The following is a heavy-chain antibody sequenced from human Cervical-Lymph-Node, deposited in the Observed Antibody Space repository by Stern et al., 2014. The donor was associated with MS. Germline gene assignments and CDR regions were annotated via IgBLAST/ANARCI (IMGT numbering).Heavy chain of an antibody. CDR2: IHDSGGT. Sequence: VQLVESGPGLVKPSQTLSLTCTVSGGSISSSGYYWSWIRQPADKGLEWIGRIHDSGGTSYNPSLKSRVTISMDTAQNQFSLKLPSVTAADTAVYYCATTRWDLFTWNWFDPWGQGTLVTVSS. D-gene: IGHD1-26*01. V-gene: IGHV4-61*02. CDR3: ATTRWDLFTWNWFDP. CDR1: GGSISSSGYY. J-gene: IGHJ5*02.